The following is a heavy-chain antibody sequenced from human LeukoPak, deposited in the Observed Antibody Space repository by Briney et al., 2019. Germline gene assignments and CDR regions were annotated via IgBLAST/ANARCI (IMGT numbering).Heavy chain of an antibody. CDR2: VGGDGKT. D-gene: IGHD2-21*02. CDR1: EFAFSGNA. CDR3: AKDLSWWVTVDF. Sequence: QAGGSLRLSCAASEFAFSGNAMSWVRQAPGRGLEWVSGVGGDGKTHYADSVRGRFSISRDNSKNTLHLQMNSLRVDDTAVYFCAKDLSWWVTVDFWGQGTLVTVSS. J-gene: IGHJ4*02. V-gene: IGHV3-23*01.